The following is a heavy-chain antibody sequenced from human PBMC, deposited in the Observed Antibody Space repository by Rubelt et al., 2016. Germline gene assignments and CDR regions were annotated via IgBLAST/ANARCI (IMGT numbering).Heavy chain of an antibody. V-gene: IGHV4-39*01. CDR3: ARLLRSYWYFDL. Sequence: QLQESGPGLVKPSQTLSLTCTVSGGSISSGGYYWGWLRQPPGTGLEWIGSLYYSGSTSYNPSLKSRLTISVDTSKNQFSLKLSSVTAEDTAGHYCARLLRSYWYFDLWGRGTLVTVSS. CDR1: GGSISSGGYY. CDR2: LYYSGST. J-gene: IGHJ2*01.